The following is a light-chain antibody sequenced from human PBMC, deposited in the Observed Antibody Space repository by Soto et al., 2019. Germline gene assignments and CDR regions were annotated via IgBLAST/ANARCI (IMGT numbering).Light chain of an antibody. CDR2: DVS. J-gene: IGLJ3*02. CDR3: SSYTSSSTLWV. V-gene: IGLV2-14*01. CDR1: SSVVGGYNY. Sequence: QSALTQPASVSGSPGQSITISCTGTSSVVGGYNYVSWYQQHPGKAPKLMIYDVSNRPSGVSNRFSGSKSGNTASLTISGLQAEDEADYYCSSYTSSSTLWVFGGGTKVTVL.